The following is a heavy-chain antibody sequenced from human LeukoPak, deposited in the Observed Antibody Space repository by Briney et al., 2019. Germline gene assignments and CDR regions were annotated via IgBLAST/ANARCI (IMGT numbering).Heavy chain of an antibody. CDR1: GGSISSYY. CDR2: IYTSGST. D-gene: IGHD6-13*01. V-gene: IGHV4-4*07. CDR3: ARDVAAAGTIGFDP. Sequence: PSETLSLTCTVSGGSISSYYWSWIRQPAGKGLEWIGRIYTSGSTNHNPSLKSRVTMSVDTSKNQFSLKLSSVTAADTAVYYCARDVAAAGTIGFDPWGQGTLVTVSS. J-gene: IGHJ5*02.